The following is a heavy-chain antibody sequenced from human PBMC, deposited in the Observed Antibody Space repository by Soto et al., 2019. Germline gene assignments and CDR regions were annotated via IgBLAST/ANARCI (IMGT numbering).Heavy chain of an antibody. D-gene: IGHD2-2*01. V-gene: IGHV4-39*01. J-gene: IGHJ5*02. Sequence: SQTLSRTGSLSPGSIGRSSYYFGWIRQPPGKGLECLGGLYYTGTTNYNSSLKSRGTISADKSQNQFSMRLSSVTAADTAVYYCGAYCSRHHCYDWFEHWGQGTLVTVSS. CDR2: LYYTGTT. CDR3: GAYCSRHHCYDWFEH. CDR1: PGSIGRSSYY.